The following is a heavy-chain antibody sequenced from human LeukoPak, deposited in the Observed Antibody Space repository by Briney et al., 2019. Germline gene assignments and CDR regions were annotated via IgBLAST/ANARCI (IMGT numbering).Heavy chain of an antibody. CDR1: GFTFSSYW. CDR2: INSDGSST. V-gene: IGHV3-74*01. CDR3: ARAYYDILIGYYYGMDV. J-gene: IGHJ6*04. Sequence: GSLRLSCAASGFTFSSYWMHWVRQAPGKGLVWVSRINSDGSSTSYADSVKGRFTISRDNAKNTLYLQMNSLRAEDTAVYYCARAYYDILIGYYYGMDVWGKGTTVTVSS. D-gene: IGHD3-9*01.